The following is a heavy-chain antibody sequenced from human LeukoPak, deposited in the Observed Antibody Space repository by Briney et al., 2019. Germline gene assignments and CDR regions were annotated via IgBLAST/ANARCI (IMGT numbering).Heavy chain of an antibody. CDR1: GYTVTSNY. Sequence: GASVKVSCKAFGYTVTSNYMHWVRQAPGQGPEWMGGISPSGGSTTYAQKFQGRVTLTRDMSTSTDYLELSSLRAEDTAVYYCAKDPTDFDSSGQTYFDYWGQRTLVTVSS. CDR3: AKDPTDFDSSGQTYFDY. CDR2: ISPSGGST. J-gene: IGHJ4*02. V-gene: IGHV1-46*01. D-gene: IGHD3-22*01.